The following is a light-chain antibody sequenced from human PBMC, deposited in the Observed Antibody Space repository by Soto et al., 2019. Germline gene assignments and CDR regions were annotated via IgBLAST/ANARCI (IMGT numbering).Light chain of an antibody. V-gene: IGLV1-40*01. CDR1: SSNIGAGYD. CDR2: GNS. Sequence: QSVLTQPPSVSGAPGQRVTISCTGSSSNIGAGYDVHWYQQLPVTAPKLLIYGNSKRPSGVPDRFSGSKSGTSASLAITGLQAEDEADYYCQSYDSSLSVWVFGGGTKLTVL. CDR3: QSYDSSLSVWV. J-gene: IGLJ3*02.